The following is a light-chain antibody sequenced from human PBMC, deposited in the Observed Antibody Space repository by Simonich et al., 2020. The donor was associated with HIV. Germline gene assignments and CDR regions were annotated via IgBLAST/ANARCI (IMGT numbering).Light chain of an antibody. CDR2: WAS. Sequence: DIVMTQSPDSLPVSLGERATINCKSSQSLLSNNKNFLAWFQHKPGQPPKMLIYWASTLEAGVPDRFSGSGSGTDFTLTISSLQAEDVAVYYCQQYYAAPITFGQGTRLEI. J-gene: IGKJ5*01. V-gene: IGKV4-1*01. CDR1: QSLLSNNKNF. CDR3: QQYYAAPIT.